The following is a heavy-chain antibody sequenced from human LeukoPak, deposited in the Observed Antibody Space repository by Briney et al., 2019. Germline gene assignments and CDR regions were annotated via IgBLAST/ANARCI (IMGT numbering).Heavy chain of an antibody. CDR3: ARDSGYNAFDI. J-gene: IGHJ3*02. CDR1: GFTFSTYW. V-gene: IGHV3-7*01. D-gene: IGHD5-12*01. CDR2: TKPDGSEK. Sequence: GGSLRLSCAASGFTFSTYWMGWVRQAPGKGLEWVAKTKPDGSEKDHVDSVKGRFTISRDNAKNSLFLQMNSLRAEDTAVFYCARDSGYNAFDIWGQGTMVTVSS.